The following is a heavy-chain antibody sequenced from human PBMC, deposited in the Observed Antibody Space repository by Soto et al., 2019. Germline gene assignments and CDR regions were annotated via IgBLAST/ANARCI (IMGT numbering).Heavy chain of an antibody. J-gene: IGHJ6*04. CDR1: GFTFSSYW. CDR2: IKQDGSEE. V-gene: IGHV3-7*01. Sequence: EVQLVESGGGLVQPGGSLRLSCAASGFTFSSYWMSWFRQAPGKGLEWVANIKQDGSEENYVDSVKGRFTITRDNAKNALYLQRNWLRVEDTAVYYCAREVAARRWGKGTTVTVSS. D-gene: IGHD2-15*01. CDR3: AREVAARR.